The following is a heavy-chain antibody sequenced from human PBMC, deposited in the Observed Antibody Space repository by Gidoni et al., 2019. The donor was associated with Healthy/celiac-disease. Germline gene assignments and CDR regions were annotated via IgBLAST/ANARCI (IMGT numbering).Heavy chain of an antibody. CDR2: IYYSGST. J-gene: IGHJ5*02. CDR3: ARTGGSLYDDILTGLNRFDP. D-gene: IGHD3-9*01. Sequence: QVQLQESFPGLVKPSETLSLTCTVSGGSVSSGSYYWSWIRQTPGKGLEWIGYIYYSGSTNYNPSLKSRVTISVDTSKNQFSLKRSSVTAADTAVYYWARTGGSLYDDILTGLNRFDPWGQGTLVTVSS. V-gene: IGHV4-61*01. CDR1: GGSVSSGSYY.